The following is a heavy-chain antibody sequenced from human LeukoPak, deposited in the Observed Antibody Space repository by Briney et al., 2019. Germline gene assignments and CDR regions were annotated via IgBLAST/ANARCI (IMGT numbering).Heavy chain of an antibody. CDR3: ARDRQEAYYDILTGYPFFDY. V-gene: IGHV4-59*12. CDR1: GGSISSYY. Sequence: PSETLSLTCTVSGGSISSYYWSWIRQPPGKGLEWIGYIHYSGTTNYNPSLKSRVTISVDTSKNQFSLKLSSVTAADTAVYYCARDRQEAYYDILTGYPFFDYWGQGTLATVSS. D-gene: IGHD3-9*01. J-gene: IGHJ4*02. CDR2: IHYSGTT.